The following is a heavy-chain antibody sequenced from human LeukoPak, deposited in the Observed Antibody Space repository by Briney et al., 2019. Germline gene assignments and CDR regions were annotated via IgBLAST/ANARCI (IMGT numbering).Heavy chain of an antibody. J-gene: IGHJ4*02. D-gene: IGHD2-21*01. Sequence: GGSLRLSCAASGFTVGSNFLSWVRQPPGKGLEWVSDIYSGGSTYYADSVKGRFTISRDNSKNTLYLQMNSLRAEDTAVYYCTRGGGGSFPHYWGQGTLVTVSS. CDR3: TRGGGGSFPHY. CDR2: IYSGGST. V-gene: IGHV3-53*05. CDR1: GFTVGSNF.